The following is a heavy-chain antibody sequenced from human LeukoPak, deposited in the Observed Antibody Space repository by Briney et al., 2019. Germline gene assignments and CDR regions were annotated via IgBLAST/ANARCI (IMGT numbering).Heavy chain of an antibody. D-gene: IGHD3-3*01. CDR3: ARGREGYDFWSGYFTFDY. Sequence: SETLSLTCVVYGGSFSGYYWSWIRQPPGKGLEWIGEINHSGSTNYNPSLKSRVTISVDTSKNQFSLKLSSVTAADTAVYYCARGREGYDFWSGYFTFDYWGQGTLVTVSS. V-gene: IGHV4-34*01. CDR2: INHSGST. CDR1: GGSFSGYY. J-gene: IGHJ4*02.